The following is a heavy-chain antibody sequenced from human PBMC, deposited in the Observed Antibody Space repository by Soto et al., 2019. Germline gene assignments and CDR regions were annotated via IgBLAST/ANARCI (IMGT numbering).Heavy chain of an antibody. D-gene: IGHD2-15*01. CDR3: ARGPRCSGGSCYSGPPHFDY. V-gene: IGHV4-4*07. J-gene: IGHJ4*02. Sequence: SETLSLTCTASGGSISSHYWGSIRLPAGKGLEWIGRVYTTGGTDYNPSLKRRVTISIDTSKSQFSLKLSSVTAADTAVYFCARGPRCSGGSCYSGPPHFDYWGQGTLVTVSS. CDR2: VYTTGGT. CDR1: GGSISSHY.